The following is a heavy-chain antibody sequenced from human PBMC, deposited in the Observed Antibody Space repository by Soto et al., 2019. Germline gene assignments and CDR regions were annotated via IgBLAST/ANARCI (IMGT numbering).Heavy chain of an antibody. CDR1: GGSISSYY. CDR3: ARDLLYNWNGRAYNWFDP. CDR2: IYYSGST. D-gene: IGHD1-20*01. V-gene: IGHV4-59*01. J-gene: IGHJ5*02. Sequence: SETLSLTCTVSGGSISSYYWSWIRQPPGKGLEWIGHIYYSGSTNYNPSLKSRVTISVDTSKNQFSLKLSSVTAADTAVYYCARDLLYNWNGRAYNWFDPWGQGTLVTVSS.